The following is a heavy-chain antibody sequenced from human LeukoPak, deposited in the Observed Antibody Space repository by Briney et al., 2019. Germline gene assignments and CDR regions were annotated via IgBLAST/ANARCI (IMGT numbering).Heavy chain of an antibody. J-gene: IGHJ6*03. CDR2: ISQSGTT. D-gene: IGHD1-1*01. V-gene: IGHV4-38-2*02. CDR1: GYSIRSGYF. CDR3: ARAVQLERPPPLIGYYYMDV. Sequence: PSETLSLTCTVSGYSIRSGYFWGWIRQPPGKGLEWIGSISQSGTTYYNPSLKSRATISVDTSKNQFSLELSSVTAADTAVYYCARAVQLERPPPLIGYYYMDVWGKGTTVTVSS.